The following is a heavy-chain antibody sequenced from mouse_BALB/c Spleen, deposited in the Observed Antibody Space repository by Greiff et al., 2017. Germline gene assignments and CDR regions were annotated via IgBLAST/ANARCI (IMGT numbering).Heavy chain of an antibody. J-gene: IGHJ3*01. V-gene: IGHV2-9*02. CDR1: GFSLTSYG. D-gene: IGHD1-1*01. CDR2: IWAGGST. CDR3: ASSSYVATKGFAY. Sequence: VKLMESGPGLVAPSQSLSITCTVSGFSLTSYGVHWVRQPPGKGLEWLGVIWAGGSTNYNSALMSRLSISKDNSKSQVFLKMNSLQTDDTAMYYCASSSYVATKGFAYWGQGTLVTVSA.